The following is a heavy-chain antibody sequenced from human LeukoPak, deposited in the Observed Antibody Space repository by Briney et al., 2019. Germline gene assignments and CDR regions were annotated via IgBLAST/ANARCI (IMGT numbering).Heavy chain of an antibody. Sequence: ASVKVSCKASGYTFTSYAMHWVRQTRGQRLEGMGWINAGNGNTKYSQKFQGRVTITRETSASTANMELSSLRSEDTSVYYCARALRLGELSLFDFDYWGQGTLVTVSS. J-gene: IGHJ4*02. CDR3: ARALRLGELSLFDFDY. V-gene: IGHV1-3*01. CDR1: GYTFTSYA. D-gene: IGHD3-16*02. CDR2: INAGNGNT.